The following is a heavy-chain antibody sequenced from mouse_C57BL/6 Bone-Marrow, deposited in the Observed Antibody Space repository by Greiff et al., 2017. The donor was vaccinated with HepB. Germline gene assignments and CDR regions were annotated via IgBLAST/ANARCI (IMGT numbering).Heavy chain of an antibody. V-gene: IGHV1-69*01. CDR2: IDPSDSYT. Sequence: VQLQQPGAELVMPGASVKLSCKASGYTFTSYWMHWVKQRPGQGLEWIGEIDPSDSYTNYNQKFKGKSTLTVDKSSSTAYMQLSSLTSEDSAVYYCAIRVTGAWFAYWGQGTLVTVSA. CDR1: GYTFTSYW. J-gene: IGHJ3*01. CDR3: AIRVTGAWFAY. D-gene: IGHD4-1*01.